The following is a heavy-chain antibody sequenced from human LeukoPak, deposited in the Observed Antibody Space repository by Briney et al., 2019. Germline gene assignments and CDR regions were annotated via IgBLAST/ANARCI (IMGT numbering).Heavy chain of an antibody. D-gene: IGHD6-19*01. CDR1: GGSFSGYY. V-gene: IGHV4-34*01. CDR2: INHSGST. J-gene: IGHJ4*02. Sequence: NASETLSLTCAVYGGSFSGYYWSWIRQPPVKGLGWIGEINHSGSTNYNPSLKSRVTISVDTSKNQFSLKLSSVTAADTAVYYCARMAAVAGTEAPTIYYFDYWGQGTLVTVSS. CDR3: ARMAAVAGTEAPTIYYFDY.